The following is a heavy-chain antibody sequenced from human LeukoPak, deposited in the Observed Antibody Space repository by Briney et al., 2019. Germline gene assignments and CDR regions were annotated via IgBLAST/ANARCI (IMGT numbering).Heavy chain of an antibody. CDR2: IYYSGST. CDR1: GGSISSSSYY. Sequence: KPSETLSLTCTVSGGSISSSSYYWGWIRQPPGKGLEWIGSIYYSGSTYYNPSLKSRVTISVDTSKNQFSLKLSSVTAADTAVHYCARGVVVAAKDAFDIWGQGTMVTVSS. J-gene: IGHJ3*02. V-gene: IGHV4-39*01. D-gene: IGHD2-15*01. CDR3: ARGVVVAAKDAFDI.